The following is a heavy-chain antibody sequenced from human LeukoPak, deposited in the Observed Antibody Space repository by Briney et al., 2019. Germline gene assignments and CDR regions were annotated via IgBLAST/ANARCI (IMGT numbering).Heavy chain of an antibody. D-gene: IGHD2-15*01. CDR1: GFTFDDYA. Sequence: QTGGSLRRSCAASGFTFDDYAMHWVRQAPGKGLEGGSGLSGSGGSTYYADSVKGRFTISRDNSKNTLYLQMNSLRAEDTAVYHCAKSAVVVAATSQFDYWGQGTLVTVPS. V-gene: IGHV3-23*01. CDR3: AKSAVVVAATSQFDY. J-gene: IGHJ4*02. CDR2: LSGSGGST.